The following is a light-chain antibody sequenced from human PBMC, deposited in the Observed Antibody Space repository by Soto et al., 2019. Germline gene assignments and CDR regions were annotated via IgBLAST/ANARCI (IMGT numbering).Light chain of an antibody. Sequence: EIVLTQSPGTLSLSPGERATLSCRASQSVSSSYLAWYQQKPGQAPRLLIYGASSRATGIPDRFSGSGSGTDFTLTISSLEPEDFAVHYCQQYGSPRRVYTFGQGTKLEIK. V-gene: IGKV3-20*01. CDR3: QQYGSPRRVYT. J-gene: IGKJ2*01. CDR2: GAS. CDR1: QSVSSSY.